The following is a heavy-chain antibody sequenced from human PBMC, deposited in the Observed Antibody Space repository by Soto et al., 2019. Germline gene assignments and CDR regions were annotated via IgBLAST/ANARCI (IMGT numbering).Heavy chain of an antibody. D-gene: IGHD2-15*01. CDR2: IWYDGSNK. CDR3: AREEGLEYCSGGSFLCYYYMDV. J-gene: IGHJ6*03. CDR1: GFTFSSYG. V-gene: IGHV3-33*01. Sequence: GGSLRLSCAASGFTFSSYGMHWVRQAPGKGLEWVAVIWYDGSNKYYADSVKGRFTISRDNSKNTLYLQMNSLRAEDTAVYYCAREEGLEYCSGGSFLCYYYMDVWGKGTTVTVSS.